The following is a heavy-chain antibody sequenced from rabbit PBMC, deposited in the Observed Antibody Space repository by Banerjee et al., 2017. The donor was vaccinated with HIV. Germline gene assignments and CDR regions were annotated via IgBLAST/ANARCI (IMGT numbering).Heavy chain of an antibody. D-gene: IGHD4-2*01. Sequence: QSLEESGGDLVKPGASLTLTCTASGFSFSNNYYMCWVRQAPGKGLEWIACIYADSSDTTWYASWAKGRFTISKTSSTTVTLQMTSLTAADTATYFCARDAGYAGSNLWGPGTLVTVS. CDR2: IYADSSDTT. CDR3: ARDAGYAGSNL. V-gene: IGHV1S40*01. CDR1: GFSFSNNYY. J-gene: IGHJ4*01.